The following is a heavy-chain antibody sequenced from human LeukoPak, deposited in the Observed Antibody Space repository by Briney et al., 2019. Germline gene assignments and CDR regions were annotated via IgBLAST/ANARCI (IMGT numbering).Heavy chain of an antibody. CDR2: IKQDGSEK. V-gene: IGHV3-7*01. Sequence: GGSLRLSCAASGFTFSSYWMSWVRQAPGKGLEWVANIKQDGSEKYYVDSVKGRFTISRDNAKNSLYLQMNSLRAEDTAVYYCARGGGVTMIARLFDYWGQGTLVTVSS. D-gene: IGHD3-22*01. CDR3: ARGGGVTMIARLFDY. J-gene: IGHJ4*02. CDR1: GFTFSSYW.